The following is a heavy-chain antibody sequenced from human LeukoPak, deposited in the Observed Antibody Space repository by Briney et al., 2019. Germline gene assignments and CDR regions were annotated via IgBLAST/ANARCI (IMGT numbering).Heavy chain of an antibody. Sequence: SETLSLTCTISDGSVSSGTYYWGWIRQSPGKGLEWIGSIHYSGSSYYNPSLKSRAAIFVDTSRDQVSMDLSYVTAADTALYYCVRHISANTGHFDSCGQGTLVTVSS. V-gene: IGHV4-39*01. CDR1: DGSVSSGTYY. J-gene: IGHJ4*02. CDR2: IHYSGSS. CDR3: VRHISANTGHFDS.